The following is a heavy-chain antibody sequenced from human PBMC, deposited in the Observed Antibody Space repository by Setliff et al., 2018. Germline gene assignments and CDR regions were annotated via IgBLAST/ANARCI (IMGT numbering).Heavy chain of an antibody. CDR3: AREIGGADGFDF. CDR1: GGTFSNYT. J-gene: IGHJ3*01. V-gene: IGHV1-69*04. D-gene: IGHD1-26*01. Sequence: SVKVSCKASGGTFSNYTISWVRQAPGQGLEWMGRIIPILGIVNYAQKFHDRVTITADKSTYTAYMELRRLRSGDTALYYCAREIGGADGFDFWGQGTMVTVSS. CDR2: IIPILGIV.